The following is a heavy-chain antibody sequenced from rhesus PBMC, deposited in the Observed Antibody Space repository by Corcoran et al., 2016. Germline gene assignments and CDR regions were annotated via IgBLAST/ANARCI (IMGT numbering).Heavy chain of an antibody. D-gene: IGHD5-24*01. CDR1: GFIFSDYY. CDR3: ARGINTWVFDY. Sequence: EVQLVESGGGLVQPGGSLRLSCAASGFIFSDYYMSWVRQAPGKGPEWVGFNKNKANCGQAEYAASVKGRFNISSDDSKSIASLQMNSLKTEDTAVYYCARGINTWVFDYWGQGVLVTVSS. J-gene: IGHJ4*01. V-gene: IGHV3S22*01. CDR2: NKNKANCGQA.